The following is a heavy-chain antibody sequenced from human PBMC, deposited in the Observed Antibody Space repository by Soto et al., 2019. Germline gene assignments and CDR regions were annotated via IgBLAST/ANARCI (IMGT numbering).Heavy chain of an antibody. D-gene: IGHD1-26*01. Sequence: QVQLQQWGAGLLKPSETLSLTCAVYGGSFSGYSWTWIRQSPGKGLEWIGQINHSGSTTYNPSLKSRVTISLATSKNHFSLDLSSVTAADTAVYYCARGLFSENYYSGGWYYFDYWGQGTLVTVSS. CDR1: GGSFSGYS. J-gene: IGHJ4*02. V-gene: IGHV4-34*01. CDR3: ARGLFSENYYSGGWYYFDY. CDR2: INHSGST.